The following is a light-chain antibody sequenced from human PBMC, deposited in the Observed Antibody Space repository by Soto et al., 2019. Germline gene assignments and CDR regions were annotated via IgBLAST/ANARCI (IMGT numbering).Light chain of an antibody. CDR2: DVS. CDR3: SSSTSSTTPYV. J-gene: IGLJ1*01. V-gene: IGLV2-14*03. CDR1: SSDVGGYNY. Sequence: QSALTQPASVSGSPGQSITISCIETSSDVGGYNYVSWYQQHPGKAPKLMIYDVSNRPSGVSNRFSGSKSGNTASLTISGLQAKDEADYDCSSSTSSTTPYVFGTGTKVTVL.